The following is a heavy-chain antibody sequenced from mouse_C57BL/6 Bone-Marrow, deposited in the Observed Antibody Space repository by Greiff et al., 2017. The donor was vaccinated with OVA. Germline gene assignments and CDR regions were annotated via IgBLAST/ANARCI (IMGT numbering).Heavy chain of an antibody. Sequence: EVHLVESGGGLVKPGGSLKLSCAASGFTFSSYAMSWVRQTPEKRLEWVATISDGGSYTYYPDNVKGRFTISRDNAKNNLYLQMSHLKSEDTAMYYCARDQDRGQAWFAYWGQGTLVTVSA. J-gene: IGHJ3*01. V-gene: IGHV5-4*01. CDR2: ISDGGSYT. D-gene: IGHD3-3*01. CDR1: GFTFSSYA. CDR3: ARDQDRGQAWFAY.